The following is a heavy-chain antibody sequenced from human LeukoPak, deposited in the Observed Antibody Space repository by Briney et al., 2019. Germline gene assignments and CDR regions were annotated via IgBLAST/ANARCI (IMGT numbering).Heavy chain of an antibody. D-gene: IGHD3-10*01. Sequence: GGSLRLSCAASGFTFSSYAMHWVRQAPGKGLEWVAVISYDGSNKYYADSVKGRFTISRDNSKNTLYLQMNSLRAEDTAVYYCAKGSPKQNYYGSGSYYHYWGQGTLVTVSS. J-gene: IGHJ4*02. CDR3: AKGSPKQNYYGSGSYYHY. CDR1: GFTFSSYA. V-gene: IGHV3-30-3*01. CDR2: ISYDGSNK.